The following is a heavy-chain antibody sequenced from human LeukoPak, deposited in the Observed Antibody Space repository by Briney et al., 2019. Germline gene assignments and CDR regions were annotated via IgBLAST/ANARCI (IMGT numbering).Heavy chain of an antibody. J-gene: IGHJ4*02. CDR2: ISGSGGST. V-gene: IGHV3-23*01. CDR1: GFTFSSYA. CDR3: AKAAAITIFGVVIVNFDY. Sequence: PGGSLRLYCAASGFTFSSYAMSWVRQAPGKGLEWVSAISGSGGSTYYADYVKGRFTISRDNSKNTLYLQMNSLRAEDTAVYYCAKAAAITIFGVVIVNFDYWGQGTLVTVSS. D-gene: IGHD3-3*01.